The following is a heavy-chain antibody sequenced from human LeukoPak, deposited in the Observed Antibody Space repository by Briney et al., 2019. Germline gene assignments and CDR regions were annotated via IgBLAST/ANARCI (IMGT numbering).Heavy chain of an antibody. J-gene: IGHJ6*02. CDR3: AKGFWSGYYRFSYYYGMDV. Sequence: SETLSLTCTVSGGSISSGDYYWSWIRQPPGKGLEWIGYIYYSGSTYYNPSLKSRVTISVDTSKDQFSLKLSSVTAADTAVYYCAKGFWSGYYRFSYYYGMDVWGQGTTVTVSS. CDR1: GGSISSGDYY. V-gene: IGHV4-30-4*01. CDR2: IYYSGST. D-gene: IGHD3-3*01.